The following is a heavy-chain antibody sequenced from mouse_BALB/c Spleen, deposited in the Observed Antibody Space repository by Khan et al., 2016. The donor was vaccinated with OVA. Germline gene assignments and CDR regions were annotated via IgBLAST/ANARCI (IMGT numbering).Heavy chain of an antibody. D-gene: IGHD4-1*01. Sequence: EAELVESGGDLVKPGGSLKLSCAASGFTFSSYSMSWVRQTPDKRLEWVATISSGGDYTYYPDNVKGRFTISRDNAKNTLYLQMSSLKSEDTAMYYCASHLTGSFAYWGQGTLVTVSA. CDR2: ISSGGDYT. CDR1: GFTFSSYS. J-gene: IGHJ3*01. CDR3: ASHLTGSFAY. V-gene: IGHV5-6*01.